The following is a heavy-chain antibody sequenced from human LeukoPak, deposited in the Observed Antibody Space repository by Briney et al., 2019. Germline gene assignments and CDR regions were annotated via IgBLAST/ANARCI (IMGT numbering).Heavy chain of an antibody. CDR1: GFTFSSYS. J-gene: IGHJ4*02. Sequence: GGSLRLSCAASGFTFSSYSMNWVRQAPGKGLEWVSSISSSTSYIYYADSVKGRFTISRDNAKNSLYLQMNSLRAEDTAVYYCARDPGSTAMVYFDYWGQGTLVTVSS. CDR3: ARDPGSTAMVYFDY. CDR2: ISSSTSYI. V-gene: IGHV3-21*01. D-gene: IGHD5-18*01.